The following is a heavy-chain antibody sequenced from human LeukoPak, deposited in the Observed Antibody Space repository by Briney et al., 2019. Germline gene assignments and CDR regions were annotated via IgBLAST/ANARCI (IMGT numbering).Heavy chain of an antibody. Sequence: ASVKVSCKTSGYTFTGYYMHWVRQAPGQGLELMAWINPNSGGTNSAQKFQGRVTMTRDTSISTAYMELSSLRSDDTAVYYCASALIAVDGTSFDSWGQGTLVTVSS. CDR1: GYTFTGYY. J-gene: IGHJ4*02. CDR2: INPNSGGT. D-gene: IGHD6-19*01. CDR3: ASALIAVDGTSFDS. V-gene: IGHV1-2*02.